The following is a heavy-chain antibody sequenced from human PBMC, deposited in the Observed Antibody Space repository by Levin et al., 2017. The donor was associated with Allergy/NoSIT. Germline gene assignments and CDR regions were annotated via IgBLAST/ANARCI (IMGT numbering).Heavy chain of an antibody. Sequence: SGPTLVKPTQTLTLTCTFSGFSLSTGGAGVGWIRQPPGKALEWLALIYWDNDKRYSPSLKSRLTITKDTSKNQVVLTITNMDALDPGTYFCAHRDQTQSSTSWYVHPFDYWGQGTLVTVSS. CDR3: AHRDQTQSSTSWYVHPFDY. D-gene: IGHD6-13*01. CDR2: IYWDNDK. V-gene: IGHV2-5*02. CDR1: GFSLSTGGAG. J-gene: IGHJ4*02.